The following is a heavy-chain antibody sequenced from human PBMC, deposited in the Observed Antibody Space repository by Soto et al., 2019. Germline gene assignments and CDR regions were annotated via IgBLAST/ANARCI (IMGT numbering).Heavy chain of an antibody. D-gene: IGHD3-3*01. CDR1: GFTFSSYW. CDR2: INSDGSST. Sequence: PGGSLRLSCAASGFTFSSYWMHWVRQAPGKGLVWVSRINSDGSSTSYADSVKGRFTISRDNAKNTLYLQMNSLRAEDTAVYYCAREQRAVLRFLEWYQHSNDDAFDIWGQGTMVTVSS. V-gene: IGHV3-74*01. CDR3: AREQRAVLRFLEWYQHSNDDAFDI. J-gene: IGHJ3*02.